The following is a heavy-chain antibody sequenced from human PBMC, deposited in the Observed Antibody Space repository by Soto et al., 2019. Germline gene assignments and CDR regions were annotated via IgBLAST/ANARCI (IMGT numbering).Heavy chain of an antibody. CDR1: GGPFSDYS. CDR2: IIPVFATP. Sequence: QVQLVQSGAEVKKPGSSVKVSCKASGGPFSDYSINWVRQAPGQGLEWMGGIIPVFATPNYAQKFQGRVTITADKSTSTAYMDLSNHRSEDTASYFCARDPAVGSNAGLGLGDYWGQGTLVTVTS. V-gene: IGHV1-69*06. D-gene: IGHD3-16*01. J-gene: IGHJ4*02. CDR3: ARDPAVGSNAGLGLGDY.